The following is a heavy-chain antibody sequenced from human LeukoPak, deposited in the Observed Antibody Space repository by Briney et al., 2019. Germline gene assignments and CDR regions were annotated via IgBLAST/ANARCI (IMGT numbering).Heavy chain of an antibody. D-gene: IGHD6-19*01. V-gene: IGHV4-59*01. CDR2: IYYSGST. CDR1: GGSISSYY. J-gene: IGHJ3*02. CDR3: ARDHSRGWYRGAFDI. Sequence: SETLSLTCTVSGGSISSYYWSWIRQPPGKGLEWIGYIYYSGSTNYNPSLKSRVTISVDTSKNQFSLKLNSVTAADTAVYYCARDHSRGWYRGAFDIWGQGTMVTVSS.